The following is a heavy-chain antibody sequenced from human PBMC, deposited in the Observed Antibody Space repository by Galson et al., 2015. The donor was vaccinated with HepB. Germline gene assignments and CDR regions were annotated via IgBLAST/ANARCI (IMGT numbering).Heavy chain of an antibody. Sequence: SLRLSCAASGFVFNNYGMHWVRQAPGKGLEWVAFIQFDGNNKYYVDSVKGRFTISRDNSKNTLYLQMNSLRTEDTALYYCAKDPGYTVVTPPPDIGDYWGQGTLVTVSS. V-gene: IGHV3-30*02. CDR2: IQFDGNNK. D-gene: IGHD4-23*01. CDR3: AKDPGYTVVTPPPDIGDY. J-gene: IGHJ4*02. CDR1: GFVFNNYG.